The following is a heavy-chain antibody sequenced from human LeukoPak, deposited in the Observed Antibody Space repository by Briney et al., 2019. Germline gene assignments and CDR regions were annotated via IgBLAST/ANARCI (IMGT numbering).Heavy chain of an antibody. Sequence: GGSLRLSCAASGFTFSNRSMSWVRQAPGKGLEWVSAISGSGGSTYYADSVKGRFTISRDNSKNTLYLQMNSLRAEDTALYYCARVVYDFWSAYDYWGQGTLVTVSS. CDR1: GFTFSNRS. CDR3: ARVVYDFWSAYDY. J-gene: IGHJ4*02. D-gene: IGHD3-3*01. V-gene: IGHV3-23*01. CDR2: ISGSGGST.